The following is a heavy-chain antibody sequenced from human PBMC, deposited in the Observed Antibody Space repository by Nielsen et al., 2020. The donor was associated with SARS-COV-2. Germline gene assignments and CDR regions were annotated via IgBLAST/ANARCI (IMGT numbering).Heavy chain of an antibody. J-gene: IGHJ6*02. CDR3: TTGLGGVGARVRAYYYGMDV. CDR2: IKSKSDGGTT. Sequence: WIRQPPGKGLEWVGRIKSKSDGGTTDYAAPVKGRFTISRDDSKNTLYLQMNSLKTEDTAVYYCTTGLGGVGARVRAYYYGMDVWGQGTMVTVSS. V-gene: IGHV3-15*01. D-gene: IGHD1-26*01.